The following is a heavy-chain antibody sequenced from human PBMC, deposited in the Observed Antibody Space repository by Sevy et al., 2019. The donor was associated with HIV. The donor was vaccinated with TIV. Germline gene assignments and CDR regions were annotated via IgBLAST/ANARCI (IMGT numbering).Heavy chain of an antibody. Sequence: ASVKVSCKTSGFLFDDYSIACIRQAPGQGLEWLGRIAGHSGDTDYAEKFQGRVTMTTRPSTRTVYMELRSLNVDDTGVYYCAGDRRFFYQYWGQGTSITVSS. V-gene: IGHV1-18*01. CDR3: AGDRRFFYQY. CDR2: IAGHSGDT. J-gene: IGHJ4*02. CDR1: GFLFDDYS. D-gene: IGHD3-10*01.